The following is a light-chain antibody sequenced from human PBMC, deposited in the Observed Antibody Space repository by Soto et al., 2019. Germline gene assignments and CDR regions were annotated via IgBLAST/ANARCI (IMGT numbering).Light chain of an antibody. Sequence: EVVLTQSPGTLSLSPGESATLSCRASQSVSSNYLAWYQQKPGQAPRHLIYGVSTRAPGIPDRFSGSGSGPDFSLTISRLEPEDIALYYCLQYFTSPLTFGGGNKVEIK. CDR3: LQYFTSPLT. J-gene: IGKJ4*01. V-gene: IGKV3-20*01. CDR1: QSVSSNY. CDR2: GVS.